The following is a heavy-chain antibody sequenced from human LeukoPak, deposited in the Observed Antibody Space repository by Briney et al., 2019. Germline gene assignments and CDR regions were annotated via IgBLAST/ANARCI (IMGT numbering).Heavy chain of an antibody. D-gene: IGHD2-15*01. CDR2: ISSSSSYT. J-gene: IGHJ5*02. CDR3: AREKSSHCSGGSCYLSRFDP. CDR1: GFTFSDYY. Sequence: GGSLRLSCAASGFTFSDYYMSWIRQAPGKGLEWVSYISSSSSYTNYADSVKGRFTISRDNAKNSLYLQMNSLRAEDTAVYYCAREKSSHCSGGSCYLSRFDPWGQGTLVTVSS. V-gene: IGHV3-11*06.